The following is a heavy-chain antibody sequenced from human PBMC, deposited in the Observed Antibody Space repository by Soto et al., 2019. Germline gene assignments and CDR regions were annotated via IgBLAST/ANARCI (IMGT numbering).Heavy chain of an antibody. CDR2: INVGDDKT. D-gene: IGHD3-16*02. V-gene: IGHV1-3*01. Sequence: QVQLVQSGAEVKKPGASVRLSCKVSGKSFDNFAGHWVRQTPGQRREWMGRINVGDDKTKYSEKFQGRVIVSYDTSATTAYMELRALSSEDTAVYYCARAKYEYIWRSYHPFDQWAQGAQVTVAS. CDR3: ARAKYEYIWRSYHPFDQ. CDR1: GKSFDNFA. J-gene: IGHJ4*02.